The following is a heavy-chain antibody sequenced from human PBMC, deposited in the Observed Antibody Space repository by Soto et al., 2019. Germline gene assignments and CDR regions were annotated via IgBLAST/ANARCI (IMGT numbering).Heavy chain of an antibody. Sequence: QVQLVQSGAEVKKPGSSVKVSCKASGGTFSSYAISWVRQAPGQGLEWMGGIIPIFGTANYAQKFQGIVTMTADESTSTAYMELSSLISEDTAVYYCARDISRVRVAGLSYGMDVWGQGTTVTVSS. CDR3: ARDISRVRVAGLSYGMDV. CDR1: GGTFSSYA. J-gene: IGHJ6*02. CDR2: IIPIFGTA. D-gene: IGHD3-10*01. V-gene: IGHV1-69*01.